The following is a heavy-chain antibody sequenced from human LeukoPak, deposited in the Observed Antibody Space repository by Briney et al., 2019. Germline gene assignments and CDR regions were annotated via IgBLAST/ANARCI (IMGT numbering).Heavy chain of an antibody. CDR2: IWYDGRTK. V-gene: IGHV3-33*08. CDR3: ARDFEYSSSTGVY. J-gene: IGHJ4*02. CDR1: GFTVSSNF. Sequence: GGSLRLSCAASGFTVSSNFMSWVRQAPGKGLEWVAVIWYDGRTKYYADSVKGRFTISRDNSKNTLYLQMNSLRAEDTAVYYCARDFEYSSSTGVYWGQGTLVTVSS. D-gene: IGHD5-12*01.